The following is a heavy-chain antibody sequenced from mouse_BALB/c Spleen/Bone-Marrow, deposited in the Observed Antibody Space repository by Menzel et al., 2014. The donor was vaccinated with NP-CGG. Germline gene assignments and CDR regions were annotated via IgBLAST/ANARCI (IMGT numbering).Heavy chain of an antibody. Sequence: VHLVESGPGLVAPSQSLSITCTVSGFSLTSYGVHWVRQPPGKGLEWLGVIWAGGSTNYNSALMSRLSISKDSSKSQVFLKMNSLQTDDTAMYYCDSDENYYGNYGIMDYWGQGTSVTVSS. J-gene: IGHJ4*01. CDR2: IWAGGST. V-gene: IGHV2-9*02. D-gene: IGHD2-1*01. CDR1: GFSLTSYG. CDR3: DSDENYYGNYGIMDY.